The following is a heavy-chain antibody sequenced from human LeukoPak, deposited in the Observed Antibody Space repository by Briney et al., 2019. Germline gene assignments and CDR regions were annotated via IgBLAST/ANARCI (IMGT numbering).Heavy chain of an antibody. J-gene: IGHJ5*01. D-gene: IGHD1-1*01. CDR3: ARRTASYRYNAS. CDR2: IYYSGST. CDR1: GVSTWSEQ. Sequence: PSETLSHTCAVSGVSTWSEQQSRIWQPPGKGLEWIGYIYYSGSTNYNPSLKSRVTISVDTSKHQFSLKLSSVTAAATAVSYCARRTASYRYNASWGEGAMVTVSS. V-gene: IGHV4-59*01.